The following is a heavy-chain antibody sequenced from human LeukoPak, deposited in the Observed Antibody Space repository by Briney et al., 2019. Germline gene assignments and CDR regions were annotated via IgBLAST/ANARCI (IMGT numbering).Heavy chain of an antibody. J-gene: IGHJ6*03. CDR3: ARRITMIVVVTQHYYYYMDV. Sequence: GGSLRLSCAASGFTVSSNYMSWVRQAPGKGLEWVSVIYSGGSTYYADSVKGRFTISRDNSKNTLYLQMNSLRAEDTAVYYCARRITMIVVVTQHYYYYMDVWGKGTTVTVSS. CDR2: IYSGGST. D-gene: IGHD3-22*01. V-gene: IGHV3-53*01. CDR1: GFTVSSNY.